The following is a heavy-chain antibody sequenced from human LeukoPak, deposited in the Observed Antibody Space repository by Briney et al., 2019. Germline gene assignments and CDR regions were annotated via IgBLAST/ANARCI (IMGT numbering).Heavy chain of an antibody. J-gene: IGHJ4*02. CDR2: IYHSGST. CDR3: ATSTVMNEYCFAY. V-gene: IGHV4-4*02. D-gene: IGHD4-17*01. CDR1: GASMSSTKW. Sequence: SETLSLTCAVSGASMSSTKWWTWVRQPPGKGLEWIGEIYHSGSTNHNPSLKSRITISVDRSKNQVSLNLSSATAADTAVYYCATSTVMNEYCFAYWAQGTLVTVSS.